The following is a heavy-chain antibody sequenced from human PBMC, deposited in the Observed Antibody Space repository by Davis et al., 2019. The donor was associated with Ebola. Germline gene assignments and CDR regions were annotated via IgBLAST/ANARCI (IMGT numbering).Heavy chain of an antibody. Sequence: GESLKISCAASGFTFSSYWMSWVRQAPGKGLEWVANIKQDGSEKYYVDSVKGRFTISRDNAKNSLYLQMNSLRAEDTALYYCARGRQTFDPWGQGTLVTVSS. CDR1: GFTFSSYW. CDR2: IKQDGSEK. CDR3: ARGRQTFDP. V-gene: IGHV3-7*03. J-gene: IGHJ5*02. D-gene: IGHD1-1*01.